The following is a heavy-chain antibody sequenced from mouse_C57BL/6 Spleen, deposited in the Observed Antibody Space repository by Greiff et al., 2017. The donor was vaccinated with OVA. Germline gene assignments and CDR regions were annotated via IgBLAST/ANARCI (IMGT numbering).Heavy chain of an antibody. J-gene: IGHJ2*01. CDR1: GFTFSDYG. CDR3: ARPQGNYWYFDY. D-gene: IGHD2-1*01. Sequence: EVHLVESGGGLVKPGGSLKLSCAASGFTFSDYGMHWVRQAPEKGLEWVAYISSGSSTIYYADTVKGRFTISRDNAKNTLFLQMTSLRSEDTAMYYCARPQGNYWYFDYWGQGTTLTVSS. CDR2: ISSGSSTI. V-gene: IGHV5-17*01.